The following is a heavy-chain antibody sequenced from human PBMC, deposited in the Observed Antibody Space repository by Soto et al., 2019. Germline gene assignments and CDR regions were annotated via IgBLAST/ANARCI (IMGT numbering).Heavy chain of an antibody. CDR1: GFTFSDYY. Sequence: LRLSCAASGFTFSDYYMSWIRQAPGKGLEWVSYISSSGSTIYYADSVKGRFTISRDNAKNSLYLQMNSLRAEDTAVYYCARDQIPYTVTFDYWGQGTLVTVSS. V-gene: IGHV3-11*01. D-gene: IGHD4-4*01. CDR3: ARDQIPYTVTFDY. J-gene: IGHJ4*02. CDR2: ISSSGSTI.